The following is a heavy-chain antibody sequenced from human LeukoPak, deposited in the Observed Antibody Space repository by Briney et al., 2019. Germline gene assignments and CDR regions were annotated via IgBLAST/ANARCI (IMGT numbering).Heavy chain of an antibody. J-gene: IGHJ4*02. CDR1: GFNFNNYG. V-gene: IGHV3-30*02. Sequence: GGSLRLSCAASGFNFNNYGIHWVRQAPGKGLEWVAFIGYDSNKKCYADSVKGRFTISRDNSMNTLYLQMNSLRAEDTAVYYCAKDHKRDGNRYFDFWGQGTLVTVSS. D-gene: IGHD1-14*01. CDR3: AKDHKRDGNRYFDF. CDR2: IGYDSNKK.